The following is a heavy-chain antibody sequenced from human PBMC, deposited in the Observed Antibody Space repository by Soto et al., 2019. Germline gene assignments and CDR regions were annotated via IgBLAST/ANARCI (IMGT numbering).Heavy chain of an antibody. D-gene: IGHD6-13*01. Sequence: EVELVESGGGLVRPGGSLRLSCAASGFTFSNYEMNWVRQAPGKGLEWVAYTNSIGTSIYYADSVKGRFTISRDNAKNSLSLQMNSLRAEDTAFYFCARKYSSSWFNWYFDLWGRGTLVTVSS. V-gene: IGHV3-48*03. CDR3: ARKYSSSWFNWYFDL. CDR1: GFTFSNYE. CDR2: TNSIGTSI. J-gene: IGHJ2*01.